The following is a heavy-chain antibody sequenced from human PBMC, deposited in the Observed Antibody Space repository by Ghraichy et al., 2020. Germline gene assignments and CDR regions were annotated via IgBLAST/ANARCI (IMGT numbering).Heavy chain of an antibody. CDR3: ARGPRGYSYGYSDY. CDR2: IYSGGST. Sequence: GGSLRLSCAASGFTVSSNYMSWVRQAPGKGLEWVSVIYSGGSTYYADSVKGRFTISRDNSKNTLYLQMNSLRAEDTAVYYCARGPRGYSYGYSDYWGQGTLVTVSS. J-gene: IGHJ4*02. V-gene: IGHV3-53*01. CDR1: GFTVSSNY. D-gene: IGHD5-18*01.